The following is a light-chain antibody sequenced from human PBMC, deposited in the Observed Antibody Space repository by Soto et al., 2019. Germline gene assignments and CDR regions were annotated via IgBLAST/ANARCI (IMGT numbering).Light chain of an antibody. CDR1: QSVSSN. V-gene: IGKV3-15*01. CDR2: GAS. Sequence: EIVMTQSPATLSVSPGERATLSCRASQSVSSNLAWYQQKPGQAPRLLMYGASTRATGIPDRFSGSGSGTEFTHTISSLQSEDFAVYYCQQHNNWPPWTFGQGTKVEIK. J-gene: IGKJ1*01. CDR3: QQHNNWPPWT.